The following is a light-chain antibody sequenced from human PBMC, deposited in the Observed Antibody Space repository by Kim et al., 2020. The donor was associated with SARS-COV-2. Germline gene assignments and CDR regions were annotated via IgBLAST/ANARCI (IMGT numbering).Light chain of an antibody. CDR2: GGS. V-gene: IGKV1-5*01. CDR3: QQYDSYSNT. J-gene: IGKJ2*01. Sequence: DIQMTQSPSTLSASVGDRVTITCRGSQGISAWLAWYQQKPGKAPKLLIYGGSSLNSGVPSRFSGSGSGTEFTLTISSLQPDDFATYDCQQYDSYSNTFGQGTKLEI. CDR1: QGISAW.